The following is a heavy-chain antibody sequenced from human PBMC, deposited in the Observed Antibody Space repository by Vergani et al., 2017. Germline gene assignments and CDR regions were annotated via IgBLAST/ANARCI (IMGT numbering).Heavy chain of an antibody. V-gene: IGHV3-23*01. CDR1: GFTFSSYA. CDR2: ITGSGGST. J-gene: IGHJ4*02. Sequence: EVQLLESGGGLVQPGGSLRLSCAASGFTFSSYAMSWVRRAPGKGLEWVSSITGSGGSTFHADSVKGRFTITRDNSKKTLYLQMNSLRAEDTAVYYWASRVAGLGDFDYWGQGTLVTVSS. D-gene: IGHD6-19*01. CDR3: ASRVAGLGDFDY.